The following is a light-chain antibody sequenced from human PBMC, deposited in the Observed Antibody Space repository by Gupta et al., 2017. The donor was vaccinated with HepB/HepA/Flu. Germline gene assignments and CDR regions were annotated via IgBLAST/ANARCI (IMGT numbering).Light chain of an antibody. J-gene: IGLJ1*01. CDR3: QSYDSSLYV. V-gene: IGLV1-40*01. Sequence: SVLTQPPSVSGAPGQRVTISCTGRSSNIGAGYDVHWYRQVPGTGPKVLVYGNDKRAWGVPDRFSGSRSGTSASLAITGLQAEDEADYYCQSYDSSLYVFGSGT. CDR2: GND. CDR1: SSNIGAGYD.